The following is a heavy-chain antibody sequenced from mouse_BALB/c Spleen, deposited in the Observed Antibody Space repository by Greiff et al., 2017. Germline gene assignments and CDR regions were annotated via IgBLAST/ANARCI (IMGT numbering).Heavy chain of an antibody. V-gene: IGHV3-6*02. J-gene: IGHJ2*01. Sequence: VQLQQSGPGLVKPSQSLSLTCSVTGHSITSGYYWNWIRQFPGDKLEWMGYISYDGSNNYNPSLKNRISITRDTSKNHFFLKLNSVTTEDTATYYCARSLLRSPYFDYWGQGTTLTVSS. CDR3: ARSLLRSPYFDY. CDR2: ISYDGSN. D-gene: IGHD1-2*01. CDR1: GHSITSGYY.